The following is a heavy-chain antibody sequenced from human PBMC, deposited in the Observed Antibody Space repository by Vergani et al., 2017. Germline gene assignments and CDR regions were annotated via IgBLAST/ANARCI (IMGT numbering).Heavy chain of an antibody. CDR3: ARDSGAGSTGDDY. CDR1: GGTFSSYA. V-gene: IGHV7-4-1*02. CDR2: INTNTGNP. D-gene: IGHD2-15*01. Sequence: QVQLVQSGAEVKKPGSSVKVSCKASGGTFSSYAISWVRQAPGQGLEWMGRINTNTGNPTYAQGFTGRFVFSLDTSVSTAYLQISSLKAEDTAVYYCARDSGAGSTGDDYWGQGTLVTVSS. J-gene: IGHJ4*02.